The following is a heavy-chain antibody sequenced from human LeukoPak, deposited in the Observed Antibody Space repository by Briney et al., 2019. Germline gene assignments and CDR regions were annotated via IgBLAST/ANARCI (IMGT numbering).Heavy chain of an antibody. CDR1: GFTFSSYG. CDR2: ISWNSGSI. J-gene: IGHJ4*02. CDR3: AKDTVHYDKGTFDY. D-gene: IGHD3-22*01. V-gene: IGHV3-9*01. Sequence: PGGSLRLSCAASGFTFSSYGMHWVRQAPGKGLEWVSGISWNSGSIGYADSVKGRFTISRDNAKNSLYLQMNSLRAEDTALYYCAKDTVHYDKGTFDYWGQGTLVTVSS.